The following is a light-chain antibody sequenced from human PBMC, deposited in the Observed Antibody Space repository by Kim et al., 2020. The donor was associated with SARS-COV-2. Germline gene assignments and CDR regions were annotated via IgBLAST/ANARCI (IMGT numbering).Light chain of an antibody. CDR3: YSTDSSGNHRV. CDR2: EDS. V-gene: IGLV3-10*01. J-gene: IGLJ3*02. Sequence: PGQTARITCSGDALPKKYAYWYQQKSGQAPVLVIYEDSKRPSGIPERFSGSSSWTMATLTISGAQVEDEADYYCYSTDSSGNHRVFGGGTKLTVL. CDR1: ALPKKY.